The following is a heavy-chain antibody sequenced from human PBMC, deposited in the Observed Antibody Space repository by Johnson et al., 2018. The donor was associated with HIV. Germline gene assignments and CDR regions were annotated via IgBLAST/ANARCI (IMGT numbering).Heavy chain of an antibody. CDR3: ARGGYFYDSGGYYQDAFDV. D-gene: IGHD3-22*01. Sequence: EQLVESGGGVVQPGRSLRLSCAASGFIFSSYDMHWVRQAIGKGLEWVSTIGTAGDTYYPGSVKGRFTISRENAKNSLYLQMNSLKAEDTAVYYCARGGYFYDSGGYYQDAFDVWGHATMVTVSS. V-gene: IGHV3-13*01. CDR2: IGTAGDT. J-gene: IGHJ3*01. CDR1: GFIFSSYD.